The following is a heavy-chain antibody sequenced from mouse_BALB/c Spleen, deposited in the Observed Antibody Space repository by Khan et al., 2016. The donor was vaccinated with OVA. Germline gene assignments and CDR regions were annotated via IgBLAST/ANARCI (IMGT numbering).Heavy chain of an antibody. CDR3: ATSYFYGYYFDY. CDR2: ISGDTSTI. CDR1: GFTFSNYG. D-gene: IGHD1-1*01. V-gene: IGHV5-17*02. Sequence: EVELVESGGGLVQPGGSRKLSCAASGFTFSNYGMHWVRQAPEKGLEWVAFISGDTSTIYYADTVKGRFTISRDNPKNTLFLQMTSLMSGDTASYYCATSYFYGYYFDYWGPGTTLTVSS. J-gene: IGHJ2*01.